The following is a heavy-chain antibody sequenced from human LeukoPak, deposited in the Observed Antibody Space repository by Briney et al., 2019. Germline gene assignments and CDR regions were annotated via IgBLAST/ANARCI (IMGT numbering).Heavy chain of an antibody. J-gene: IGHJ4*02. CDR2: INSDGSST. Sequence: SGGSLRLSCAASGFTFSSYWMHWVRQAPGKGLVWVSRINSDGSSTSYADSVKGRFTISRDNAKNTLYLQMNSLRAEDTAVYHCARGVSGSYFDYWGQGTLVTVSS. V-gene: IGHV3-74*01. CDR1: GFTFSSYW. D-gene: IGHD1-26*01. CDR3: ARGVSGSYFDY.